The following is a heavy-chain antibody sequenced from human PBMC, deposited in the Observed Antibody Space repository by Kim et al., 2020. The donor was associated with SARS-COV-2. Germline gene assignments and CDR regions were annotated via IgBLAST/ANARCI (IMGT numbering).Heavy chain of an antibody. J-gene: IGHJ4*02. CDR2: IWYDGSNK. Sequence: GGSLRLSCAASGFTFSSYAMHWVRQAPGKGLEWVAVIWYDGSNKYYADSVKGRFTISRDNSKNTLYLQMNSLRAEDTAVYYCAKPRYYDILTGFDYWGQGTLVTVSS. CDR1: GFTFSSYA. CDR3: AKPRYYDILTGFDY. D-gene: IGHD3-9*01. V-gene: IGHV3-33*06.